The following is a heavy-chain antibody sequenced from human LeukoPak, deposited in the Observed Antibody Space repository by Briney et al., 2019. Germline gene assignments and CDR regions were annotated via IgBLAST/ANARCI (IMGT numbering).Heavy chain of an antibody. CDR1: GFTFSSYA. D-gene: IGHD5-18*01. J-gene: IGHJ4*02. CDR2: ISGSGGST. CDR3: AKFLVGYSYGFLDY. Sequence: PGGSLRLSCAASGFTFSSYAMSWVRQAPGKGLEWVSAISGSGGSTYYADSVKGRFTISRDNSKNTLYLQMNSLRAEDTAVYCCAKFLVGYSYGFLDYWGQGTLVTVSS. V-gene: IGHV3-23*01.